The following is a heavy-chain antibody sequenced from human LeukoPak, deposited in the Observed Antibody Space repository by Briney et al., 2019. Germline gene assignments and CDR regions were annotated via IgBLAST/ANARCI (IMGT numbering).Heavy chain of an antibody. V-gene: IGHV1-69*06. J-gene: IGHJ6*02. CDR2: IIPIFGTA. CDR3: ARDQNYYDSSGYYYGGYYGMDV. Sequence: SVKVSCKASGGTFSSYAISWVRQAPGQGLEWMGGIIPIFGTANYAQKFQGRVTITADKSTSTAYMELSSLRSEDTAVYYCARDQNYYDSSGYYYGGYYGMDVWGQGTTVTVSS. D-gene: IGHD3-22*01. CDR1: GGTFSSYA.